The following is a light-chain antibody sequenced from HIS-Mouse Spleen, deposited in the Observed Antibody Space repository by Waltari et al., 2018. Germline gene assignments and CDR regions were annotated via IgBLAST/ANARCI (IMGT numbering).Light chain of an antibody. Sequence: SSELTQDPAVSVALGQTVRITCQGDSLRSYYASWYQQKPGQAPVLVIYGKNNRPSGIPDRFSGSRSGNTASLTITGAQAEDEADYYGNSRDSSGNHWVFGGGTKLTVL. CDR1: SLRSYY. CDR2: GKN. J-gene: IGLJ3*02. CDR3: NSRDSSGNHWV. V-gene: IGLV3-19*01.